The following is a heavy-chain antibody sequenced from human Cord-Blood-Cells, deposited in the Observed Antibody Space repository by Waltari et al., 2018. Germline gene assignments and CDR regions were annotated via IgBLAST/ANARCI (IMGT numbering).Heavy chain of an antibody. Sequence: QVQLVQSGAEVKKPGASVKVSCKASGYTFTGYYMHWVRQAPGQGLERMRWISPNSGGTNYAQKFQGWVTMTRDTSSSTAYMELSRLRSDDTAVYYCARGGDTGDGIDYWGQGTLVTVSS. CDR1: GYTFTGYY. D-gene: IGHD7-27*01. V-gene: IGHV1-2*04. CDR3: ARGGDTGDGIDY. CDR2: ISPNSGGT. J-gene: IGHJ4*02.